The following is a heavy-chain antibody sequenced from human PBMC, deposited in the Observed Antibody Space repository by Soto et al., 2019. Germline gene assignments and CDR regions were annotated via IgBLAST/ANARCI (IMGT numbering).Heavy chain of an antibody. J-gene: IGHJ4*02. V-gene: IGHV3-74*01. D-gene: IGHD6-19*01. CDR1: GFTFTNYW. Sequence: EVQLVESGGDLVQPGGSLRLSCAASGFTFTNYWMHWVRQAPGRGLLWISRINPDGSTTFYADSVKGRFTISRDNAKNTLYLQMNSLRGEVTAVYYCASLPQDVSPVPGNEGPDYRGQGTLVTVSS. CDR2: INPDGSTT. CDR3: ASLPQDVSPVPGNEGPDY.